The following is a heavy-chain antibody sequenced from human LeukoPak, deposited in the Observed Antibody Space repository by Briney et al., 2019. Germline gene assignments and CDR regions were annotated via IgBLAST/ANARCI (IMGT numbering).Heavy chain of an antibody. CDR3: ARDDIVVVPAASYFDY. CDR2: ISSSSSYI. Sequence: GGSLRLSCAASGFTFSSYSMNWVRQAPGKGLEWVSSISSSSSYIYYADSVKGRFTISRDNAKNSLYLQMSSLRAEDTAVYYCARDDIVVVPAASYFDYWGQGTLVTVSS. D-gene: IGHD2-2*01. J-gene: IGHJ4*02. CDR1: GFTFSSYS. V-gene: IGHV3-21*01.